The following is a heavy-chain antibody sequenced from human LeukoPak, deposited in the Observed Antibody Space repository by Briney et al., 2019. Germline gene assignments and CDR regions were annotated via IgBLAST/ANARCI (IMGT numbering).Heavy chain of an antibody. CDR2: ISYDGSNK. J-gene: IGHJ4*02. CDR1: GFTFSSYG. CDR3: AKGGITIFGVVRDYFDY. Sequence: GGSLRLSCAASGFTFSSYGMHWVRQAPGKGLEWVAVISYDGSNKYYADSVKGRFTISRDNSKNTLYLQMNSLRAEDTAVYYCAKGGITIFGVVRDYFDYWGQGTLVTVSS. D-gene: IGHD3-3*01. V-gene: IGHV3-30*18.